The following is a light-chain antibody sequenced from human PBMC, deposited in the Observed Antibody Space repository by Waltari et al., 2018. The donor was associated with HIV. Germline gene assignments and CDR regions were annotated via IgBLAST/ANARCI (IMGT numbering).Light chain of an antibody. V-gene: IGLV2-23*02. CDR2: EVN. Sequence: QSALTQPASVSGSPGQSITMSCTGTSSDVGSYNLVSWYQQHPGKAPKLIIYEVNKRPPGINNRFSVFKSGNTASLTITGLQAEDEADYHCCSYAIGGTFVFGGGTKVTVL. CDR3: CSYAIGGTFV. CDR1: SSDVGSYNL. J-gene: IGLJ2*01.